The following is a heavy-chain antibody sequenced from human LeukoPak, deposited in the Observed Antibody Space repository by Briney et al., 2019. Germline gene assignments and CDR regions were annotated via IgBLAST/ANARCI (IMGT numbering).Heavy chain of an antibody. J-gene: IGHJ3*02. V-gene: IGHV3-7*01. CDR2: IKQDGSEK. CDR1: GFTFSSYW. D-gene: IGHD3-3*01. Sequence: GGSLRLSCAASGFTFSSYWMSWVRQAPGKGLEWVANIKQDGSEKYYVDSVKGRFTISRDNAKNSLYLQMNSLRAEDTAVYYCARAGGRRGLRFLEWPQRGAFDIWGQGTMVTVSS. CDR3: ARAGGRRGLRFLEWPQRGAFDI.